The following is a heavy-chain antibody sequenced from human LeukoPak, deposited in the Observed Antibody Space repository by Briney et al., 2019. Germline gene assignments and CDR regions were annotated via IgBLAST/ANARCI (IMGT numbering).Heavy chain of an antibody. Sequence: PSETLSLTCTVSGGSISSYYWSWIRQPPGKGLEWIWYIYYSGSTNYKPYLKSRVTISVDTSKNPFSLKLSSVTAANTAVYYCARDLILGPTYFDYWGQGTLVTVSS. V-gene: IGHV4-59*08. CDR3: ARDLILGPTYFDY. CDR1: GGSISSYY. CDR2: IYYSGST. D-gene: IGHD1-26*01. J-gene: IGHJ4*02.